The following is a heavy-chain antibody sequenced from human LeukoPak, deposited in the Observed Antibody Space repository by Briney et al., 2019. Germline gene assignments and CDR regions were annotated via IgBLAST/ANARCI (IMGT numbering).Heavy chain of an antibody. V-gene: IGHV1-69*13. CDR1: GGTFSSYA. J-gene: IGHJ6*02. CDR3: ASSTGSNYYYYGMDV. CDR2: IIPIFGTA. D-gene: IGHD1-26*01. Sequence: SVKVSXXASGGTFSSYAISWVRQAPGQGLEWMGGIIPIFGTANYAQKFQGRVTITADESTSTAYMELSSLRSEDTAVYYCASSTGSNYYYYGMDVWGQGTTVTVSS.